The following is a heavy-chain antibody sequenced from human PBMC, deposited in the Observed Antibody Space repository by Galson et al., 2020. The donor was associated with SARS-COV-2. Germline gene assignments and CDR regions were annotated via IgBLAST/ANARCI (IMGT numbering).Heavy chain of an antibody. CDR2: ISYDGSNK. D-gene: IGHD3-3*01. J-gene: IGHJ5*02. Sequence: TGGSLSLSCAVSGFTFSSCAMHWVRQAPGKGLEWVAVISYDGSNKYYADSVKDRFTISRDNSKNTLYLQMNSLRAEDTAVYYCARDGGGWFDPWGQGTLVTVSS. CDR3: ARDGGGWFDP. V-gene: IGHV3-30-3*01. CDR1: GFTFSSCA.